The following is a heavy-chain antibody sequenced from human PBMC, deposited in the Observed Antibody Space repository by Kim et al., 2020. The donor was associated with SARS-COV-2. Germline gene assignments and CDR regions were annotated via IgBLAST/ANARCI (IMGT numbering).Heavy chain of an antibody. Sequence: PSLKSRVTISVDRSKNQFSLTLSSVTAADTAVYYCARAGGLRTEHDAFDIWGQGTMVTVSS. V-gene: IGHV4-30-2*01. J-gene: IGHJ3*02. D-gene: IGHD4-17*01. CDR3: ARAGGLRTEHDAFDI.